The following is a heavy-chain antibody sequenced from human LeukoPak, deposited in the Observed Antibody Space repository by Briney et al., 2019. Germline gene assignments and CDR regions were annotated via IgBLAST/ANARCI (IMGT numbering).Heavy chain of an antibody. J-gene: IGHJ6*03. V-gene: IGHV4-59*01. Sequence: SETLSLTCTVSGGSISSYYWSWIRKPPGKGLEWIGYIYYSGSTNYNPSLTSRVTISVDTSKNQCSLKLSSVTAADTAVYYCARESDSSGWETEYYYYYMDVWGKGTTVTVSS. D-gene: IGHD6-19*01. CDR3: ARESDSSGWETEYYYYYMDV. CDR1: GGSISSYY. CDR2: IYYSGST.